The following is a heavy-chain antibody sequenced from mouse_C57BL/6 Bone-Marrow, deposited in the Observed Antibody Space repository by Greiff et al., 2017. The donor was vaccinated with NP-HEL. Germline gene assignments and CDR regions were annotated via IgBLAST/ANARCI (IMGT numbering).Heavy chain of an antibody. CDR2: IYPGDGDT. CDR1: GYAFSSSW. Sequence: QVQLKQSGPELVKPGASVKISCKASGYAFSSSWMNWVKQRPGKGLEWIGRIYPGDGDTNYNGKFKGKATLTADKSSSTAYMQLSSLTSEDSAVYCCARTLYYGSSTDYWGQGTTLTVSS. D-gene: IGHD1-1*01. J-gene: IGHJ2*01. V-gene: IGHV1-82*01. CDR3: ARTLYYGSSTDY.